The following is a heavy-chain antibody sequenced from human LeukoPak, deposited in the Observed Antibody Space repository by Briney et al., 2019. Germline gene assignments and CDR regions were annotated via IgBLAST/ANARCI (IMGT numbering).Heavy chain of an antibody. J-gene: IGHJ5*02. V-gene: IGHV3-21*01. CDR3: ARDNTIFGVAHINH. D-gene: IGHD3-3*01. Sequence: GGSLRLSCAASGFTFSSYSMNWVRQAPGKGLEWVSSISSSSSYIYYADSVKGRFTISRDNAKNSLYLQMNSLRAEDTAVYYCARDNTIFGVAHINHWGQGTLVTVSS. CDR1: GFTFSSYS. CDR2: ISSSSSYI.